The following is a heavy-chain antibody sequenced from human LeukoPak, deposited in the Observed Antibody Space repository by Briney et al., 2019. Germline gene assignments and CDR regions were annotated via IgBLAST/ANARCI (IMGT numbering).Heavy chain of an antibody. Sequence: PGGSLRLSCAASGFTFSNYAMSWVREAPGKGLEWVSTISGGGVSTYYADSVKSRFTISRDNSKNTLYLQMNSLRAEDTAVYYCAKDGLPRLHCGGDCYPIDYWGQGTLVTVSS. CDR2: ISGGGVST. D-gene: IGHD2-21*02. CDR1: GFTFSNYA. V-gene: IGHV3-23*01. J-gene: IGHJ4*02. CDR3: AKDGLPRLHCGGDCYPIDY.